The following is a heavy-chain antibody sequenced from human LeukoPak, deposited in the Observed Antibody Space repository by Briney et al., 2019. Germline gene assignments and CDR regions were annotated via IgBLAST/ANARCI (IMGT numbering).Heavy chain of an antibody. D-gene: IGHD3-3*01. CDR1: GFTFSHYS. CDR2: IKQDGSEK. Sequence: PGGSLRLSCAVSGFTFSHYSMNWVRQAPGKGLEWVANIKQDGSEKYYVDSVKGRFTISRDNAKNSLYLQMNSLRAEDTAVYYCARANANDHDFWSGYLDNWGQGTLVTVSS. CDR3: ARANANDHDFWSGYLDN. V-gene: IGHV3-7*01. J-gene: IGHJ4*02.